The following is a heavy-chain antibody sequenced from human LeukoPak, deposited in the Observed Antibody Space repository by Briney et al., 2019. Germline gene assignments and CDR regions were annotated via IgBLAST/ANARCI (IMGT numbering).Heavy chain of an antibody. V-gene: IGHV3-23*01. CDR2: ISGSGGST. J-gene: IGHJ4*02. CDR3: AKADWEDDILTGYLYFDY. CDR1: GFTFSSYA. Sequence: GGSLRLSCAASGFTFSSYAMSWVRQGPGKGLEWVSAISGSGGSTYYADSVKGRFTISRDNSKNTLYLQMNSLRAEDTAVYYCAKADWEDDILTGYLYFDYWGQGTLVTVSS. D-gene: IGHD3-9*01.